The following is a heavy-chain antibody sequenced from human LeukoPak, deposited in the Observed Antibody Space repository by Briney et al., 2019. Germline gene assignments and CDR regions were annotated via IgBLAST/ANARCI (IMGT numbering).Heavy chain of an antibody. Sequence: SETLSLTCTVSGGSISSSSYYWGWIRQPPGKGLEWIGYIYYSGSTNYNPSLKSRVTISVDTSKNQFSLKLSSVTAADTAVYYCARGNLVTRPKYDYYYMDVWGKGTTVTISS. V-gene: IGHV4-61*05. CDR3: ARGNLVTRPKYDYYYMDV. CDR2: IYYSGST. D-gene: IGHD4-23*01. CDR1: GGSISSSSYY. J-gene: IGHJ6*03.